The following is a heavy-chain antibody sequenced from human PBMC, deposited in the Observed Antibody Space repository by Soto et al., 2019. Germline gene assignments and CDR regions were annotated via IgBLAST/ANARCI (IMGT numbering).Heavy chain of an antibody. CDR1: GDSVSSNSAA. D-gene: IGHD6-6*01. Sequence: SQTLSLTCAISGDSVSSNSAAWNWIRQSPSRGLEWLGRTYYRSKWYNDYAVSVKSRITINPDTSKNQFSLQLNSVTPGDTAVYYCARRDSSSSATRGYYYYYGMDVWGQGTTVTVSS. CDR3: ARRDSSSSATRGYYYYYGMDV. CDR2: TYYRSKWYN. J-gene: IGHJ6*02. V-gene: IGHV6-1*01.